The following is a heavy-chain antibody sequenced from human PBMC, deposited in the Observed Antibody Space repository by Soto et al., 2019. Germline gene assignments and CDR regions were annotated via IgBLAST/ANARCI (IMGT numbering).Heavy chain of an antibody. J-gene: IGHJ6*02. CDR1: GFTFSSYA. V-gene: IGHV3-23*01. D-gene: IGHD2-2*01. CDR2: ISGSGGST. CDR3: ATISGSSTSTHSDYYGMDV. Sequence: GGSLRLSCAASGFTFSSYAMSWVRQAPGKGLEWVSAISGSGGSTYYADSVKGRFTISRDNSKNTLYLQMNSLRAEDTAVYYCATISGSSTSTHSDYYGMDVWGQGTTVTVSS.